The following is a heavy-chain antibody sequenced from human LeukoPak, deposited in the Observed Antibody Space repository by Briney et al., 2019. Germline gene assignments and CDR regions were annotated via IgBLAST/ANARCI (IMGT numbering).Heavy chain of an antibody. J-gene: IGHJ4*02. D-gene: IGHD3-10*01. CDR1: GYTFSAFH. V-gene: IGHV1-2*02. CDR3: ARSNYYGSQSEY. CDR2: VNPNSGDT. Sequence: ASVTVSCEASGYTFSAFHIHWVRLAPGQGPEWMGWVNPNSGDTNYAQRFRGRVTMTRDTSINTAYMELSSLRSDDTAVYYCARSNYYGSQSEYWGQGTLVAVSS.